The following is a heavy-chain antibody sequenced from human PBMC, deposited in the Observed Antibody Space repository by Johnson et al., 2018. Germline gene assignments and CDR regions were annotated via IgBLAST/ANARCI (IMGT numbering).Heavy chain of an antibody. CDR2: ISSSSSYI. V-gene: IGHV3-21*01. Sequence: EVQLLESGGGLVKXGGSLRLXCAASGFTFSSYSMNWVRQAPGKGLEWVSSISSSSSYIYYADSVKGRFTISRDNAKNSLYLQMNSLRAEDTAVYYCARSVSGTGHFIHYYYYGMDVWGQGTTVTVSS. D-gene: IGHD2-8*02. CDR1: GFTFSSYS. J-gene: IGHJ6*02. CDR3: ARSVSGTGHFIHYYYYGMDV.